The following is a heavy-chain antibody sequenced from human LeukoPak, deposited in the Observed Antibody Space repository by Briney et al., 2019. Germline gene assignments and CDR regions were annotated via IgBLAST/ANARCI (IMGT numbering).Heavy chain of an antibody. CDR2: ISGDGGST. D-gene: IGHD6-6*01. J-gene: IGHJ4*02. CDR1: GXTFDDYA. Sequence: GGSLRLSCAASGXTFDDYAMHWVRQAPGKGLEWVSLISGDGGSTYYAGSVKGRFTISRDNAKNSLYLQMNSLRAEDTAVYYCARELAARQDLDYWGQGTLVSVSS. V-gene: IGHV3-43*02. CDR3: ARELAARQDLDY.